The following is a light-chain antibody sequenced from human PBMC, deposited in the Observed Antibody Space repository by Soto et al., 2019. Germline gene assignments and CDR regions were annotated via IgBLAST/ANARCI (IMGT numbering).Light chain of an antibody. V-gene: IGKV1-5*03. CDR1: QSISSW. CDR3: QQYNSYWT. CDR2: KAS. J-gene: IGKJ1*01. Sequence: DIQMTQSPSTLSASVGDRVTITCRANQSISSWLAWYQQKPGEAPKLLIYKASSLESGVPSRFSGSGSGTEFTLTISSLQPDDFATYYCQQYNSYWTFGQGTKVEIK.